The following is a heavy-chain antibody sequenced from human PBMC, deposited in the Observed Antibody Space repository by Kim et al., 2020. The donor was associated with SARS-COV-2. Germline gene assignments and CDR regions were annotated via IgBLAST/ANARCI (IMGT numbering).Heavy chain of an antibody. CDR2: ISWDGGST. J-gene: IGHJ6*02. CDR3: AKDMAPRSPLLWFGELSPGMDV. CDR1: GFTFDDYT. Sequence: GGSLRLSCAASGFTFDDYTMHWVRQAPGKGLEWVSLISWDGGSTYYADSVKGRFTISRDNSKNSLYLQMNSLRTEDTALYYCAKDMAPRSPLLWFGELSPGMDVWGQGTTVTVSS. D-gene: IGHD3-10*01. V-gene: IGHV3-43*01.